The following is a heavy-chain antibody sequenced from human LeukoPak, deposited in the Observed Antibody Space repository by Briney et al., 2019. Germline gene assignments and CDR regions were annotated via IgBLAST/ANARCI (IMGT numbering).Heavy chain of an antibody. D-gene: IGHD6-6*01. CDR2: IIPIFGTA. CDR1: GGTFSSYA. V-gene: IGHV1-69*13. J-gene: IGHJ6*02. Sequence: ASVKVSCTASGGTFSSYAISWVRQAPGQGLEWMGGIIPIFGTANYAQKFQGRVTITADESTSTAYMELSSLRSEDTAVYYCARDRWSSSRFVKPYGMDVWGQGTTVTVPS. CDR3: ARDRWSSSRFVKPYGMDV.